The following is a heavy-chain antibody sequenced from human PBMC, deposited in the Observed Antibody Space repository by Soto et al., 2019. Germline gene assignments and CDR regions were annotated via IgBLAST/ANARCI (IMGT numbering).Heavy chain of an antibody. CDR3: ARIRRYSSASLVFDY. D-gene: IGHD5-18*01. J-gene: IGHJ4*02. Sequence: TLSLTCTVSGGSISSYYWSWIREPPGKALEWLARIDWDDDKFYSTSLKTRLTISKDTSRNQVVLTLTNMDPVDTATYYCARIRRYSSASLVFDYWGQGTPVTVSS. CDR2: IDWDDDK. CDR1: GGSISSYY. V-gene: IGHV2-70*16.